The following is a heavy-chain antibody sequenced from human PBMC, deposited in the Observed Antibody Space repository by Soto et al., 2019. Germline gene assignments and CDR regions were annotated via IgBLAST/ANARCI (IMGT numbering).Heavy chain of an antibody. J-gene: IGHJ5*02. V-gene: IGHV1-2*02. Sequence: GASVKVSCKASGYTFTGYYMHWVRQAPGQGLEWMGWINPNSGGTNYAQKFQGRVTMTRDTSISTAYMELSRLRSDDTAVYYCARLDGPFSRIVGATLDPWGQGTLVTVSS. CDR2: INPNSGGT. D-gene: IGHD1-26*01. CDR3: ARLDGPFSRIVGATLDP. CDR1: GYTFTGYY.